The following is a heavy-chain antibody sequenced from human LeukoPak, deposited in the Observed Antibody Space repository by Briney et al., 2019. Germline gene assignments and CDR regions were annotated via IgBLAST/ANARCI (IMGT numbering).Heavy chain of an antibody. Sequence: GGSLRLSRAASGFTFSIYWMTWVRQAPGKGLEWVANIKEDGSEKHYVDSVKARFSISRDNARNSLHLQMNSLRVEDTAVYYCARAQSSGLDNWGQGTLVTVSS. D-gene: IGHD6-25*01. J-gene: IGHJ4*02. CDR1: GFTFSIYW. CDR3: ARAQSSGLDN. CDR2: IKEDGSEK. V-gene: IGHV3-7*03.